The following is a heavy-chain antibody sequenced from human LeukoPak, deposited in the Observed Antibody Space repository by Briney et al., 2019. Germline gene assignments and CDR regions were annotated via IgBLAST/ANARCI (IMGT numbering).Heavy chain of an antibody. CDR2: IYTSGST. J-gene: IGHJ5*02. Sequence: SETLSLTCTVSGGSISSYYWSWIRQPAGKGLEWIGRIYTSGSTNYNPSLKSRVTMSVDTSKNQFSLKLSSVTAADTAVYYCASYSSSWYGAWFDPWGQGTLVTVSS. CDR3: ASYSSSWYGAWFDP. D-gene: IGHD6-13*01. V-gene: IGHV4-4*07. CDR1: GGSISSYY.